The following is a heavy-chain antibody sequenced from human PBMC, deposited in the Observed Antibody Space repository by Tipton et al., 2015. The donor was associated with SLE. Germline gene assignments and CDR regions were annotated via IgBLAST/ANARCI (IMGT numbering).Heavy chain of an antibody. V-gene: IGHV3-21*03. D-gene: IGHD3-22*01. CDR3: AGDTYYYDSSGYYSYYYYYGMDV. Sequence: SLRLSCAASGFTFSSYSMNWVRQAPGKGLEWVSSISSSSSYIYYADSVKGRFTISRDNAKNSLYLQMNSLRAEDTAVYYCAGDTYYYDSSGYYSYYYYYGMDVWGQGTTVTVSS. J-gene: IGHJ6*02. CDR2: ISSSSSYI. CDR1: GFTFSSYS.